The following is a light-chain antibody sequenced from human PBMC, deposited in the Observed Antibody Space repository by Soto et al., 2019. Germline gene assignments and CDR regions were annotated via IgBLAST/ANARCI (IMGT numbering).Light chain of an antibody. J-gene: IGKJ2*01. Sequence: EIVLTQSPGTLSLSPGERATLSCRASQSVSSTYVAWYQQKPGQAPRLLIYGASRRATGIPDRFSGSGSGTDFTLTISRLEPEDFGMYYCQQYDSSLYTFGQGTKLEIK. V-gene: IGKV3-20*01. CDR2: GAS. CDR3: QQYDSSLYT. CDR1: QSVSSTY.